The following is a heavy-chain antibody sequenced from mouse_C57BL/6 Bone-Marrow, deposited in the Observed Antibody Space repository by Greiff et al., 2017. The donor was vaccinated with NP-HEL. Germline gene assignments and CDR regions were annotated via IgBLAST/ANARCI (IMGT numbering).Heavy chain of an antibody. J-gene: IGHJ3*01. CDR2: GKGLEGIG. Sequence: VKLMESGPELARPWASVKISCQASYTFFRREHFAFMDPNYWMQRVKQRHGKGLEGIGAIYPGNGGTSSNPKFKGKTTLTTDKSSSTAYMLLSSLTSEDAAVYYCAVITTGTWFAYWGQGTLVTVSA. CDR1: YT. D-gene: IGHD1-1*01. V-gene: IGHV1-87*01. CDR3: SEDAAVYYCAVITTGTWFAY.